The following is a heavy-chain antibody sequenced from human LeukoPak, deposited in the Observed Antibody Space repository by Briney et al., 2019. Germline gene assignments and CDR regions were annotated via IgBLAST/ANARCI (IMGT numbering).Heavy chain of an antibody. D-gene: IGHD3-16*02. CDR1: GYTFTSYY. CDR2: INPSGGST. Sequence: GASVKVSCKASGYTFTSYYMHWVRQAPGQGLEWMGIINPSGGSTSYAQKFQGRVTMTRDMSTSTVYMELSSLRSEDTAVYYCARENMITFGGVIVKGAYFDYWGQGTLVTVSS. V-gene: IGHV1-46*01. CDR3: ARENMITFGGVIVKGAYFDY. J-gene: IGHJ4*02.